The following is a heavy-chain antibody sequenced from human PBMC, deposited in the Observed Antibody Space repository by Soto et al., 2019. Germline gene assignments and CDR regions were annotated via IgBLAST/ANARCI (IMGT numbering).Heavy chain of an antibody. J-gene: IGHJ6*02. Sequence: QVQLQESGPGLVKPSQTLSLTCSVSVGSISSGGYYWSWIRQPPGKGLEWIGYIYYSANTHYIPSLKARVSISADTSKNQFSLNLRSVTAADTAVYYCARSGRNSYYYGMDVWGQGTTVTVSS. CDR1: VGSISSGGYY. CDR2: IYYSANT. V-gene: IGHV4-31*02. CDR3: ARSGRNSYYYGMDV.